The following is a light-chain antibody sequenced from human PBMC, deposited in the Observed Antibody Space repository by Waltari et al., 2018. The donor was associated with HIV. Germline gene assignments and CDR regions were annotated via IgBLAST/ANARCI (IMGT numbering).Light chain of an antibody. V-gene: IGLV1-44*01. CDR1: SSNIGSNS. J-gene: IGLJ2*01. CDR2: SNN. CDR3: AAWDDSLNGPV. Sequence: QSVLTQSPSASGTPGQRVIISCSGSSSNIGSNSVNWYQQLPGTAPKLLIYSNNERPSGVPDRSSGSKSGTSASLAISGLQSEDEADYHCAAWDDSLNGPVFGGGTKLTVL.